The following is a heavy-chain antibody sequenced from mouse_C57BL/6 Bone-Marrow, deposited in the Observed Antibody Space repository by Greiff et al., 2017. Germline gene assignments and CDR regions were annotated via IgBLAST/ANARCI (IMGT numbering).Heavy chain of an antibody. J-gene: IGHJ4*01. CDR1: GYTFTGYW. CDR2: ILPGSGST. V-gene: IGHV1-9*01. D-gene: IGHD1-1*02. CDR3: ARGGLYAMDD. Sequence: QVQLQQSGAELMKPGASVKLSCKATGYTFTGYWIEWVKQRPGHGLEWIGEILPGSGSTNYNEKFKGKATLAADTSSNTAYMQLSSLTTADSAIYYCARGGLYAMDDWGQGTSVTVSS.